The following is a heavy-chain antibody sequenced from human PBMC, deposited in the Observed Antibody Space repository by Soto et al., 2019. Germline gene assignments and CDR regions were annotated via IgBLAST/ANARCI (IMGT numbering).Heavy chain of an antibody. V-gene: IGHV5-51*01. CDR2: IYPGDSDA. CDR3: ARRARGDSSGWPNYFSYCMDV. Sequence: GESLKIPCKGSGYSFTSYWIGWVRQTPGKGLEWMGIIYPGDSDARYSPSFQGQVTISADKSISTAYLQWSSLKASDTAMYYSARRARGDSSGWPNYFSYCMDVWGQGTTVTVSS. J-gene: IGHJ6*02. D-gene: IGHD6-19*01. CDR1: GYSFTSYW.